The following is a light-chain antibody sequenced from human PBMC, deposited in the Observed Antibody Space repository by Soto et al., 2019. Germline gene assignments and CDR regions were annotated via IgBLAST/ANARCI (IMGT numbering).Light chain of an antibody. J-gene: IGKJ4*01. CDR1: QRVSTY. CDR3: LQRSNRLT. CDR2: GAS. V-gene: IGKV3-11*01. Sequence: EIVLTQSQSLMPSSPGKRPPPPCGATQRVSTYLAWYQQEPGRAPRLLIYGASNRATGIPARFSGSGSGTDFTLTISSLEPEDSAGYYCLQRSNRLTFGGGTKVDMK.